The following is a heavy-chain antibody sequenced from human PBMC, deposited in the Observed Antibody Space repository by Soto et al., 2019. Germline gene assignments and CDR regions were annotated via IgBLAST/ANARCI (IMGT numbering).Heavy chain of an antibody. CDR3: ARTRWTTVTTRDPNYYGMDV. Sequence: SVKVSCKASGGTFSSYAISWVRQAPGQGLEWMGGIIPIFGTANYAQKFQGRVTITADESTSTAYMELSSLRSEDTAVYYCARTRWTTVTTRDPNYYGMDVWGQGTTVTVSS. CDR1: GGTFSSYA. J-gene: IGHJ6*02. V-gene: IGHV1-69*13. D-gene: IGHD4-17*01. CDR2: IIPIFGTA.